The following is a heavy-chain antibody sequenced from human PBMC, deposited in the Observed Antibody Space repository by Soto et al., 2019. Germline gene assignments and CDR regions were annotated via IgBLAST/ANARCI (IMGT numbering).Heavy chain of an antibody. J-gene: IGHJ4*02. CDR3: AKVYDSGGYPKYYFDY. V-gene: IGHV3-9*01. CDR1: GFTFDYYA. CDR2: ISWNSGSI. Sequence: PGGSLSLSCASSGFTFDYYAMHGFRQATGKGLEWVSGISWNSGSIGYADSVKGRFTISRDNAKNSLYLQMNSLRAEDTALYYCAKVYDSGGYPKYYFDYGGQGTLVSVS. D-gene: IGHD3-22*01.